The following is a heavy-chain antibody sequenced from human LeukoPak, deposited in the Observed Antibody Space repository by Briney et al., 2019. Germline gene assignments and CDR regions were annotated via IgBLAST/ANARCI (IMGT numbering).Heavy chain of an antibody. Sequence: SVKVSCKASGGTFSSYAISWVRQAPGQGLEGMGGIIPIFGTANYAQKFQGRVTITADESTSTAYMELSSLRSEDTAVYYCARGYCSSTSCYGGFDYWGQGTLVTVSS. J-gene: IGHJ4*02. CDR1: GGTFSSYA. V-gene: IGHV1-69*13. CDR3: ARGYCSSTSCYGGFDY. D-gene: IGHD2-2*01. CDR2: IIPIFGTA.